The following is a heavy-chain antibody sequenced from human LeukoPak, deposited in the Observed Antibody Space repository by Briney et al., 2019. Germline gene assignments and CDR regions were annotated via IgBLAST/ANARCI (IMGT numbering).Heavy chain of an antibody. V-gene: IGHV3-23*01. CDR1: GFTFSSYA. D-gene: IGHD3-10*01. CDR3: ARDRGYSGSGTYYIQDFDY. CDR2: ISGSGGIT. Sequence: GGSLRLSCAASGFTFSSYAMSWVRQAPGKGLEWVSAISGSGGITYYADPVKGRFTISRDNSRNTLFLQMDSLRAEDTAIYYCARDRGYSGSGTYYIQDFDYWGQGTLVTVSS. J-gene: IGHJ4*02.